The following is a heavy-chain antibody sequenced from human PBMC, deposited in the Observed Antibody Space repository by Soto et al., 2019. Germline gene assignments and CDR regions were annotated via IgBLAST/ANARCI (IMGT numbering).Heavy chain of an antibody. J-gene: IGHJ3*02. CDR1: GGSISSGGYY. D-gene: IGHD2-21*02. V-gene: IGHV4-31*03. CDR2: IYYSGST. Sequence: PSKTLSLTCTVSGGSISSGGYYWSWIRQHPGKGLEWIGYIYYSGSTYYNPSLKSRVTISVDTSKNQFSLKLSSVTAADTAVYYCARGGNSNAFDIWGQGTMVTVSS. CDR3: ARGGNSNAFDI.